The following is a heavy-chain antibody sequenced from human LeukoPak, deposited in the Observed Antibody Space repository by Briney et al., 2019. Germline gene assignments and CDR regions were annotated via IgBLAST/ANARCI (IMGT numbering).Heavy chain of an antibody. CDR1: GGSISSSSYY. Sequence: SETLSLTCTVSGGSISSSSYYWGWIRQPPGKGLEWIGSIYYSGSTYYNPSLKSRVTISVDTSKNQFSLKLSSVTAADTAVYYCARERGIAVPWFDPWGQGTLVTVSS. D-gene: IGHD6-19*01. CDR2: IYYSGST. V-gene: IGHV4-39*01. CDR3: ARERGIAVPWFDP. J-gene: IGHJ5*02.